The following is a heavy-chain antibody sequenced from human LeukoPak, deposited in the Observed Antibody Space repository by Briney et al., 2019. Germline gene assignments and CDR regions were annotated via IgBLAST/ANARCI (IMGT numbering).Heavy chain of an antibody. V-gene: IGHV4-39*01. CDR3: ARRAVAGGYWYFDL. Sequence: SETLSLTCTVSGGSISSSSYYWGWIRQPPGKGLEWIGSIYYSGSTYYNPSLKSRVTISVDTSKNQFSLNLSSVTAADTALYYCARRAVAGGYWYFDLWGRGALVTVSS. CDR1: GGSISSSSYY. J-gene: IGHJ2*01. CDR2: IYYSGST. D-gene: IGHD6-19*01.